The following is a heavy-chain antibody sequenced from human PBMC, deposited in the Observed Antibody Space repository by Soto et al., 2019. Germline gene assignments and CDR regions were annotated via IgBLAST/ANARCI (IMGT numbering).Heavy chain of an antibody. CDR1: GFTFSDYY. CDR3: ARDGSHYYDSSGPDY. V-gene: IGHV3-11*06. CDR2: ISSSSSYT. D-gene: IGHD3-22*01. Sequence: QVQLVESGGGLVKPGGSLRLSCAASGFTFSDYYMSWIRQAPGKGLEWVSYISSSSSYTNYADSVKGRFTISRDNAKNSLDLQMNSLRAEDTAVYYCARDGSHYYDSSGPDYWGQGTLVTVSS. J-gene: IGHJ4*02.